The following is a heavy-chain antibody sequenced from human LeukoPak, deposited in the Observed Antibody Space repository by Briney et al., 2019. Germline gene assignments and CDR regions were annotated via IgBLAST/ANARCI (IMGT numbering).Heavy chain of an antibody. Sequence: ASVKVSCKASGGTFSSYAISWVRQAPGQGLEWMGRIIPILGIANYAQKFQGRVTITADKSTSTAYMELSSLRSEDTAVYYCARVGRDSSGWTRYFDYWGQGTLVIVSS. CDR3: ARVGRDSSGWTRYFDY. D-gene: IGHD6-19*01. J-gene: IGHJ4*02. CDR1: GGTFSSYA. V-gene: IGHV1-69*04. CDR2: IIPILGIA.